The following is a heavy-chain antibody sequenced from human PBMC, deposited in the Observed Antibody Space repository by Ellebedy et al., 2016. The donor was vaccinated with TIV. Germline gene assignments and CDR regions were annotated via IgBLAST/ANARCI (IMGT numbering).Heavy chain of an antibody. CDR2: IHPDSGGT. D-gene: IGHD6-13*01. Sequence: ASVKVSCKASGYTFSAYYIHWARQAPGQGLEWMGWIHPDSGGTNFAQRFQGRVTMSRDTSVNAAYMHLSRLESDDTAIYYCARVIRGSSGMDVWGQGTTVTVS. CDR3: ARVIRGSSGMDV. J-gene: IGHJ6*02. CDR1: GYTFSAYY. V-gene: IGHV1-2*02.